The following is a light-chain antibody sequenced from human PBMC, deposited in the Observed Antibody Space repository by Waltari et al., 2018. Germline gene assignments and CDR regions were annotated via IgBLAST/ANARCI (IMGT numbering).Light chain of an antibody. V-gene: IGKV3-20*01. Sequence: DIVLTQSPGTLSLSPGERATLSCRASQRVSGNFLAWYQQKPGQAPRLLMYGPSSRATGTPDRFSCSGSGADFTLTISRLEPEDFAVYYCQQYGTSPWTFGQGTKVEIK. J-gene: IGKJ1*01. CDR3: QQYGTSPWT. CDR1: QRVSGNF. CDR2: GPS.